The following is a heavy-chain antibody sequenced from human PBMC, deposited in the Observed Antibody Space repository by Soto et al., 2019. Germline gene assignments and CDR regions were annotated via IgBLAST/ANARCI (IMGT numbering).Heavy chain of an antibody. CDR1: GFTVSSNY. CDR2: IYSGGST. Sequence: GGSLRLSCAASGFTVSSNYMSWVRQAPGKGLEWVSVIYSGGSTYYADSVKGRFTISRHNSKNTLYLQMNSLRAEDTAVYYCARVWEDSSSWNYYYYYMDVWGKGTTVTVS. V-gene: IGHV3-53*04. J-gene: IGHJ6*03. CDR3: ARVWEDSSSWNYYYYYMDV. D-gene: IGHD6-13*01.